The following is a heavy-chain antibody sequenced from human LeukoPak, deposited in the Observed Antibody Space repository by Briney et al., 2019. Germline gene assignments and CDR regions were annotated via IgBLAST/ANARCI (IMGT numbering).Heavy chain of an antibody. CDR1: GFTFSSYS. CDR2: LNHDGSDS. CDR3: ARHHRGTFDY. J-gene: IGHJ4*02. D-gene: IGHD3-10*01. Sequence: GGSLRLSCAASGFTFSSYSMNWVRQAPGKGLEWVANLNHDGSDSYYVDSVKGRFTMSRDNGKNSLYLQMNSLRVEDTAVYYCARHHRGTFDYWGQGTLVTVSS. V-gene: IGHV3-7*01.